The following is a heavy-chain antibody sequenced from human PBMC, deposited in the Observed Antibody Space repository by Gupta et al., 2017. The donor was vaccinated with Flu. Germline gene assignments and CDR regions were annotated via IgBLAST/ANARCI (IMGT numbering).Heavy chain of an antibody. J-gene: IGHJ6*02. CDR3: ARVGIGSGWGYYYYGMDV. CDR2: INPSGGST. CDR1: GYTFTSYY. Sequence: QVQLVQSGAEVKKPGASVKVSCKASGYTFTSYYMPWVRQAPGQGLEWMGIINPSGGSTSYAQKFQGRVTMTRDTSTSTVYMELSSLRSEDTAVYYCARVGIGSGWGYYYYGMDVWGQGTTVTVSS. V-gene: IGHV1-46*01. D-gene: IGHD6-19*01.